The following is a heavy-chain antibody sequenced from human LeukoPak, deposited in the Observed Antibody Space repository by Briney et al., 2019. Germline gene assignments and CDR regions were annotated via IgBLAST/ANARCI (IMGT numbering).Heavy chain of an antibody. CDR3: ARAYVLRFLEWRSYAFDI. J-gene: IGHJ3*02. CDR1: GGSISSYY. V-gene: IGHV4-59*01. CDR2: IYYSGST. D-gene: IGHD3-3*01. Sequence: PSETLSLTCTVSGGSISSYYWSWIRQPPGKGLEWIGYIYYSGSTNYNPSLKSRVTISVDTSKNQFSLKLSSVIAADTAVYYCARAYVLRFLEWRSYAFDIWGQGTMVTVSS.